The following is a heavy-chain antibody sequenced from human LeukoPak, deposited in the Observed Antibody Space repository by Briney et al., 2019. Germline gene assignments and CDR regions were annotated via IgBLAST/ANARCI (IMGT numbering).Heavy chain of an antibody. J-gene: IGHJ4*02. CDR2: INPNSGGT. CDR3: ARARLIKSTPWLGGFDY. Sequence: ASVKVSCKASGYTFTGYYMHWVRQSPGQELEWMGWINPNSGGTNYAQKFQGRVTMTRDTSISTAYMELSRLTSDDTAVYYCARARLIKSTPWLGGFDYWGQGTLVTVSS. V-gene: IGHV1-2*02. CDR1: GYTFTGYY. D-gene: IGHD6-19*01.